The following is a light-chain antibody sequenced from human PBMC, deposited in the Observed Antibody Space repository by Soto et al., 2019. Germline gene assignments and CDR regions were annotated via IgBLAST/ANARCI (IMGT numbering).Light chain of an antibody. CDR1: QSVSSS. CDR3: QQYGSLSWT. J-gene: IGKJ1*01. CDR2: AAS. V-gene: IGKV3-15*01. Sequence: EIVMTQSPATLSVSPGERVTLSCRASQSVSSSLAWYRQKPGQAPRLLIYAASTRATGIPSRFTGSGSGTEFTLTISSLQSEDFAVYHCQQYGSLSWTFGQGTKVEIK.